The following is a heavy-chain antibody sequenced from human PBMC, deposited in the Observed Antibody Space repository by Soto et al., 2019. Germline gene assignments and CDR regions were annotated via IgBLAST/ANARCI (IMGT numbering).Heavy chain of an antibody. CDR3: ARTVQEDGSLLSNYYYGLDV. CDR1: GGSLSSGYYY. V-gene: IGHV4-61*01. Sequence: PSETLSLTCTVSGGSLSSGYYYWSWIRQPPGKGLEWIGYIHYSGCTNYNPSLKSRVIISVDTSKNQFSLQLSSVTDADTAVYHCARTVQEDGSLLSNYYYGLDVCGQRTTVTVSS. J-gene: IGHJ6*02. CDR2: IHYSGCT. D-gene: IGHD3-10*01.